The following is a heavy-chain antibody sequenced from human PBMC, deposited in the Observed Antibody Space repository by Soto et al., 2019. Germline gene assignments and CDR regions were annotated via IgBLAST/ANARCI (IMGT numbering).Heavy chain of an antibody. CDR2: ITGRDTF. CDR1: GFTFTSFA. Sequence: GGSLRLSCAASGFTFTSFAMHWVRQAPGRGLEWVSCITGRDTFYADSVKSRFTISRDNAKNTLYLQMSSLRAEDTAVYYCAREGLDSSGPHNWFDPWGQGTLVTVSS. V-gene: IGHV3-21*04. J-gene: IGHJ5*02. D-gene: IGHD3-22*01. CDR3: AREGLDSSGPHNWFDP.